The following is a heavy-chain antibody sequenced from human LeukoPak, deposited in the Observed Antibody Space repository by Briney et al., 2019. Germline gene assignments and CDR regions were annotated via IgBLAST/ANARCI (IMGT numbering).Heavy chain of an antibody. CDR2: IYYSGST. J-gene: IGHJ5*02. CDR1: GGSISSYY. V-gene: IGHV4-59*01. CDR3: ARGRVWFDL. Sequence: SETLSLTCTGSGGSISSYYWSWIRQPPGKGLEWIGYIYYSGSTNYNPSLRSRVTISVDTSKNQFSLKLSSVTAADTAVYYCARGRVWFDLWGQGTLVTVSS.